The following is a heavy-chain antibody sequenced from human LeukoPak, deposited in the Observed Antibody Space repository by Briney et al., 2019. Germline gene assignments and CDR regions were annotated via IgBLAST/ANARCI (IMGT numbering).Heavy chain of an antibody. V-gene: IGHV3-23*01. J-gene: IGHJ4*02. CDR3: AKDREVAGTFDY. CDR2: ISGSGGST. CDR1: GFSFSSYA. D-gene: IGHD6-19*01. Sequence: GGSLRLSCAASGFSFSSYAMSWVRQAPGKGLEWVSAISGSGGSTYYADSVKGRFTISRDNSKNTLYLQMNSLRAEDMAVYYCAKDREVAGTFDYWGQGTLVTVSS.